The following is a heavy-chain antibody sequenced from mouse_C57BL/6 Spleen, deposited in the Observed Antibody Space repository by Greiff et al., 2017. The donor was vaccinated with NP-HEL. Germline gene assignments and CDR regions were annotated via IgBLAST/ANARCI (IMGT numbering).Heavy chain of an antibody. V-gene: IGHV1-81*01. CDR1: GYTFTSYG. CDR3: ARETGTGVYYFDD. D-gene: IGHD4-1*01. CDR2: IYPRSGNT. J-gene: IGHJ2*01. Sequence: VKLMESGAELARPGASVKLSCKASGYTFTSYGISWVKQRTGQGLEWIGEIYPRSGNTYYNEKFKGKATLTADKSSSTAYMELRSLTSEDSAVYVCARETGTGVYYFDDWGQGTTLTVSS.